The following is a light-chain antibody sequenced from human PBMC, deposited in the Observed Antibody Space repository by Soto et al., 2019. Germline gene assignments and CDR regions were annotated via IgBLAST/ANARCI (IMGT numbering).Light chain of an antibody. CDR3: QHRSNWPL. CDR2: DAS. CDR1: QSISSY. J-gene: IGKJ3*01. V-gene: IGKV3-11*01. Sequence: EIVLTQSPATLSLSPGERATLSCRASQSISSYLAWYQQKPGQAPRLLIYDASNRATGIPARFSGSGSGTDFTLTISSLESEDFAVYYCQHRSNWPLFGPGTKVDIK.